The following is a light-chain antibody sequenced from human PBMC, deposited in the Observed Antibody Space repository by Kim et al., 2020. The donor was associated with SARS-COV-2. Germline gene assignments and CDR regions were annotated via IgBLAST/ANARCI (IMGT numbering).Light chain of an antibody. CDR3: NSRDSSGNL. J-gene: IGLJ2*01. Sequence: SVALGQTVRITCQGDSLRSYYASWYQQKPGQAPVLVIYGKNNRLSGIPDRFSGSSSGNTASLTITGAQAEDEADYYCNSRDSSGNLFGGGTQLTVL. CDR1: SLRSYY. V-gene: IGLV3-19*01. CDR2: GKN.